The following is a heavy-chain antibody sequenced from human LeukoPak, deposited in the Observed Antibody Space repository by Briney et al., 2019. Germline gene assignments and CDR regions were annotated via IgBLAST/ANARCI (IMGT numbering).Heavy chain of an antibody. CDR2: ISYNGGNK. V-gene: IGHV3-30*18. D-gene: IGHD2-8*01. CDR3: AKDRLLYCAHGVCYSDLFDY. J-gene: IGHJ4*02. Sequence: GGSLRLSCAASGXTFSSFGMHWVRQAPGKGLEWVAVISYNGGNKYYANSVKGRFTISRDNSKNTLYLQMNSLRAEDTAVYYCAKDRLLYCAHGVCYSDLFDYWGQGTLVTVSS. CDR1: GXTFSSFG.